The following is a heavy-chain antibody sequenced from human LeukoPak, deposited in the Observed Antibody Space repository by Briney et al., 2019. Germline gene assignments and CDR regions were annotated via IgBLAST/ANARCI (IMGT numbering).Heavy chain of an antibody. D-gene: IGHD6-19*01. J-gene: IGHJ6*03. Sequence: SQTLSLTCAISGDSVSSNSAAWNWIRQSPSRGLEWLGRTYYRSKWYNDYAVSVKSRITINPDTSKNQFSPQLNSVTPKDTAVYYCARDSSGRVSTGYYYMDVWGKGTTVTVSS. V-gene: IGHV6-1*01. CDR2: TYYRSKWYN. CDR1: GDSVSSNSAA. CDR3: ARDSSGRVSTGYYYMDV.